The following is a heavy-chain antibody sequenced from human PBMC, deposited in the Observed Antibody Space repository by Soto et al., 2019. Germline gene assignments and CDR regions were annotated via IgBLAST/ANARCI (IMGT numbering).Heavy chain of an antibody. D-gene: IGHD3-10*01. CDR2: ISAYNGNT. J-gene: IGHJ4*02. V-gene: IGHV1-18*01. Sequence: ASVKVSCKASGYTFTSYGISWVRQAPGQGLEWMGWISAYNGNTNYAQKLKSRVTITTDTSTSTANKELRSLKTENKEENYCAAPMVRGVPALNYWGQGTLVTVSS. CDR1: GYTFTSYG. CDR3: AAPMVRGVPALNY.